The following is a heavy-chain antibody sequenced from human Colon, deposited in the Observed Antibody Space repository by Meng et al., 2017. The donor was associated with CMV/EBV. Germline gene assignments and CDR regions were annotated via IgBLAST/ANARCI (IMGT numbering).Heavy chain of an antibody. Sequence: SETLSLTCSVSGASLRNNYYWSWIRQSPGKGLEWIGNIYYSGTTNYNPSLKSRVIILIGTSNKQFSLKLGSVTTADAAVYYCARGSRASGGDFDYWGRGTLVTVSS. V-gene: IGHV4-59*01. CDR3: ARGSRASGGDFDY. CDR2: IYYSGTT. CDR1: GASLRNNYY. D-gene: IGHD2-21*01. J-gene: IGHJ4*02.